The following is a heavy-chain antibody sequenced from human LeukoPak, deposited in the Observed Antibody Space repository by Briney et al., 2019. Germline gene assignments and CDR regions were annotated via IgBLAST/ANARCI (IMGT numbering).Heavy chain of an antibody. J-gene: IGHJ4*02. V-gene: IGHV4-61*02. CDR2: IYTSGST. CDR1: GGSISSSSYY. Sequence: SETLSLTCTVSGGSISSSSYYWGWIRQPPGKGLEWIGRIYTSGSTNYNPSLRSRVTISVDTSKNQFSLKLSSVTAADTAVYYCARDLGYWGQGTLVTVSS. CDR3: ARDLGY.